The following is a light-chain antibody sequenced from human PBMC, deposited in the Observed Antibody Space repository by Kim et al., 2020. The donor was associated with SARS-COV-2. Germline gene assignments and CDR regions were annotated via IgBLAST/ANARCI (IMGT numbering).Light chain of an antibody. CDR2: QDG. V-gene: IGLV3-1*01. CDR3: QAWDANTGV. J-gene: IGLJ3*02. CDR1: RLEDKF. Sequence: SVSPGQTASIPGSGNRLEDKFVSWYKQKPGQSPVLVIYQDGKRPSGIPERFSGSNSGSTATLTISGTQAMDEADYYCQAWDANTGVFGGGTKLTVL.